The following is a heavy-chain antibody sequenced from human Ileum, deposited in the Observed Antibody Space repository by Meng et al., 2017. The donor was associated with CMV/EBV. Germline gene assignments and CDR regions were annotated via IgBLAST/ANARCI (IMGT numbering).Heavy chain of an antibody. D-gene: IGHD1-20*01. CDR2: IYPSEST. Sequence: QVPRQGPGPGLVKPSQTLSLTCTVSGGAICSGSYYWSWIRQPAGKGLEWIGRIYPSESTNYNPSLKSRVTISVDTSKNQFSLKLSSVTATDTAVYYCAGGAITGTTEVPFDYWGQGTLVTVSS. CDR3: AGGAITGTTEVPFDY. V-gene: IGHV4-61*02. J-gene: IGHJ4*02. CDR1: GGAICSGSYY.